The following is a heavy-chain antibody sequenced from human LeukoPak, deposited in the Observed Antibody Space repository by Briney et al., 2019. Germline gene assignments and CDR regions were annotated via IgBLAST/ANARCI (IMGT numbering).Heavy chain of an antibody. V-gene: IGHV3-30-3*01. CDR3: TRYYDSSGYYYFDY. Sequence: GALRLSCAASGFTFSSYAMHWVRQAPGKGLEWVAVISYDGSNKYYADSVKGRFTISRDDSKNTLYLQMNSLKTEDTAVYYCTRYYDSSGYYYFDYWGQGTLVTVSS. CDR2: ISYDGSNK. D-gene: IGHD3-22*01. J-gene: IGHJ4*02. CDR1: GFTFSSYA.